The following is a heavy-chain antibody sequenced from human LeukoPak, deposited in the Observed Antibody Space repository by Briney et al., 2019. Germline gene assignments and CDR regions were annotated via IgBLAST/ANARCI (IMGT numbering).Heavy chain of an antibody. CDR3: AREGVQLLWFGVSFYAFDI. CDR2: TYYRSKWYN. CDR1: GDSVSSNSAA. Sequence: SQTLSLTCAISGDSVSSNSAAWNWIRQSPSRGLEWLGRTYYRSKWYNDYAVSVKSRITINPDTSKNQFSLQLNSVTPEDTAVYYCAREGVQLLWFGVSFYAFDIWGQGTMVTVSS. J-gene: IGHJ3*02. D-gene: IGHD3-10*01. V-gene: IGHV6-1*01.